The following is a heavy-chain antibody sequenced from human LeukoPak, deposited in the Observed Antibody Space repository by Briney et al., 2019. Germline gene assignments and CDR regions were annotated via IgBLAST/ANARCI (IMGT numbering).Heavy chain of an antibody. V-gene: IGHV1-8*01. Sequence: ASVKVSCKASGYTFTSYDINWVRQATGQGLEWMGWMNPNSGNTGYAQKFQGRVTMTRNTSISTAYMELSSLRSEDTAVYYCATLPGSSYYYGMDVWGQGTTVTVSS. CDR1: GYTFTSYD. CDR2: MNPNSGNT. J-gene: IGHJ6*02. CDR3: ATLPGSSYYYGMDV. D-gene: IGHD3-10*01.